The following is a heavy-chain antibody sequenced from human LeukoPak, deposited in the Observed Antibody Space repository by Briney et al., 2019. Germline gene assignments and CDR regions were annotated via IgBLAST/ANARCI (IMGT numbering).Heavy chain of an antibody. CDR3: TRAGIASAVNY. D-gene: IGHD6-13*01. J-gene: IGHJ4*02. Sequence: PGGSVRLFCTACGFTLGEYAMSWLRHAPGRGGVGVGFIRSRAYGGTTEYAASVKGIFTISRDDSKSIAYLHMHRLNTEDTAVYYCTRAGIASAVNYWGQGTLVTVSS. V-gene: IGHV3-49*03. CDR2: IRSRAYGGTT. CDR1: GFTLGEYA.